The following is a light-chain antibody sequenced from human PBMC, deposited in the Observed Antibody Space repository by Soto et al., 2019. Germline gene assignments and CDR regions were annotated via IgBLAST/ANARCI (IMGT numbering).Light chain of an antibody. J-gene: IGLJ2*01. Sequence: QSALTQPASMSGSPGQSITISCTGTSSDIGGYNYISWYQQLPGKAPKFIIYDVRNRPSGGSTRFSGSRSGNTASLTISGRQAEDEADYYCSSYTSSSPVIFGGGTKLTVL. CDR3: SSYTSSSPVI. CDR2: DVR. CDR1: SSDIGGYNY. V-gene: IGLV2-14*01.